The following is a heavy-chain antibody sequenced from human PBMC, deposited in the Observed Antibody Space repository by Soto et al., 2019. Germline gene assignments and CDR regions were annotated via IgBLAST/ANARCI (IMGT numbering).Heavy chain of an antibody. CDR3: ARHELSGQGH. CDR2: IFHTGDT. J-gene: IGHJ1*01. CDR1: GVAINSYNW. D-gene: IGHD6-25*01. V-gene: IGHV4-4*02. Sequence: SETLSLTCAVSGVAINSYNWWSWIRQSPGKGLEWIGEIFHTGDTNYSPTLQGRVTLSVDISNNLFSLNLTSVTAADTAIYYCARHELSGQGHWGQGTPVTVSS.